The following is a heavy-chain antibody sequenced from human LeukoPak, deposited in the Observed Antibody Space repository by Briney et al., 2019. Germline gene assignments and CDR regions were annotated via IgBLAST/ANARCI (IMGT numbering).Heavy chain of an antibody. CDR3: ARLPDY. Sequence: PSETLSLTCAVYGGSFSGYYWSWIRQPPGKGLEWIGEINHSGTTNYNPSLKSRVTISVDTSKNQFSLKLSPVTAADTAVYYCARLPDYWGQGTLVTVSS. CDR2: INHSGTT. V-gene: IGHV4-34*01. CDR1: GGSFSGYY. J-gene: IGHJ4*02.